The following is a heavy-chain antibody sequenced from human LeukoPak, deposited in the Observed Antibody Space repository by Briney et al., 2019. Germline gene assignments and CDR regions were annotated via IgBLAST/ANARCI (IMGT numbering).Heavy chain of an antibody. J-gene: IGHJ3*01. V-gene: IGHV4-59*08. CDR3: AREYSSSSGRRAFDF. Sequence: SETLSLTCTVSGGSISSYYWNWIRQPPGKGLEWIGYIYYSGSTNYNPSLKSRVTTLVDTSKNQFSLRLSSVTAADTAVYYCAREYSSSSGRRAFDFWGQGAMVTVSS. CDR2: IYYSGST. D-gene: IGHD6-6*01. CDR1: GGSISSYY.